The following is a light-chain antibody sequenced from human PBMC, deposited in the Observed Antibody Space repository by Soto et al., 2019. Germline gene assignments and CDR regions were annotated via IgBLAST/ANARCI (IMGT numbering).Light chain of an antibody. J-gene: IGKJ5*01. CDR2: RAS. CDR3: QQYNEWPIT. CDR1: QSVSSL. V-gene: IGKV3-15*01. Sequence: EVVMTQSPATLSLSPGERATLSCRASQSVSSLLAWYQQKPGQAPRLLIYRASTRATGISGRFSGSGSGTEFTLTITSRQSEDFAVYYCQQYNEWPITFGQGTRLEIK.